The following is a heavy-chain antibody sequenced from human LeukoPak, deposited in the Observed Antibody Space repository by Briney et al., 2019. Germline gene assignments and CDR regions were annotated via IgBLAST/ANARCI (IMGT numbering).Heavy chain of an antibody. CDR1: GGSISGYY. D-gene: IGHD6-13*01. Sequence: PSETLSLTCTVSGGSISGYYWSWVRQPPGMGLEWIGYMYNSGSFNYNPSLKSRVTISLDSSRNQFSLTLTSVTAADTAVYYCAGGSTSSTWFTDYWGQGTLVTVSS. V-gene: IGHV4-59*01. J-gene: IGHJ4*02. CDR2: MYNSGSF. CDR3: AGGSTSSTWFTDY.